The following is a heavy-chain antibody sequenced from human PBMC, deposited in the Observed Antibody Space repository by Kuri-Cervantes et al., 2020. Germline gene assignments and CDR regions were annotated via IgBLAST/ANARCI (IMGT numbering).Heavy chain of an antibody. Sequence: GGSLRLSCSVAGFTFGTHWMSWVRQAPGKGLEWVANIKQDGSEKYYVDSVKGRFTISRDNAKNSLYLQMNSLRAEDTALYHCARLYCTNGVCFYYFDYWGQGTLVTVSS. CDR3: ARLYCTNGVCFYYFDY. CDR2: IKQDGSEK. V-gene: IGHV3-7*03. CDR1: GFTFGTHW. D-gene: IGHD2-8*01. J-gene: IGHJ4*02.